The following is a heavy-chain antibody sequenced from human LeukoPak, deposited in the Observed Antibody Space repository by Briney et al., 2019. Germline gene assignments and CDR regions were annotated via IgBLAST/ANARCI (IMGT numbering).Heavy chain of an antibody. J-gene: IGHJ4*02. CDR1: GFTVSSNY. V-gene: IGHV3-53*01. Sequence: PGGSLRLSCAASGFTVSSNYMSWVRQAPGKGLEWVSVIYSGGSTYYADSVKGRFTISKDNSKNTLYLQMNSLRAEDTAVYYCAREVSGWPFYWGQGTLVTVSS. CDR3: AREVSGWPFY. D-gene: IGHD6-19*01. CDR2: IYSGGST.